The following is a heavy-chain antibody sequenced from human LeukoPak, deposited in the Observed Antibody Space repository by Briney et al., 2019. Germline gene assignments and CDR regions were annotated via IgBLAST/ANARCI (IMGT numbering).Heavy chain of an antibody. D-gene: IGHD5-12*01. CDR2: ISSSGGST. J-gene: IGHJ4*02. Sequence: GGSLRLSCVASGFXFSNYAISWVRQAPGKGLEWVSVISSSGGSTYKADSVRGRFTISRDNSKNTLYLQMNSLRAEDTAVYFCARDDSDIVATTKAFDYWGQGTLVTVSS. V-gene: IGHV3-23*01. CDR1: GFXFSNYA. CDR3: ARDDSDIVATTKAFDY.